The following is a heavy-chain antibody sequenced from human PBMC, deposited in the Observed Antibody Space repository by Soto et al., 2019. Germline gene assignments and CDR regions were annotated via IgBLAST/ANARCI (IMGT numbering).Heavy chain of an antibody. CDR1: GYTFTGYY. V-gene: IGHV1-2*02. CDR2: INPNSGGT. Sequence: ASVKVSCKASGYTFTGYYMHWVRQAPGQGLEWMGWINPNSGGTNYAQKFQGRVTMTRDTSISTVYMELSRLRSDDTAVYYCARVRIAVAGTSFDYWGQGTLVTVSS. J-gene: IGHJ4*02. CDR3: ARVRIAVAGTSFDY. D-gene: IGHD6-19*01.